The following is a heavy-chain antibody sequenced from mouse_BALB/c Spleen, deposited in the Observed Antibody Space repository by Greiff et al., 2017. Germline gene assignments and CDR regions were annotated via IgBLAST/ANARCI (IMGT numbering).Heavy chain of an antibody. J-gene: IGHJ4*01. Sequence: EVKLVESGGGLVQPGGSLRLSCATSGFTFSDFYMEWVRQPPGKRLEWIAASRNKANGYTTEYSASVKGRFTISRDNSQSILYLQMNTLRAEDSATYYCARDQGAMDYWGQGTSVTVSS. V-gene: IGHV7-1*02. CDR3: ARDQGAMDY. CDR1: GFTFSDFY. CDR2: SRNKANGYTT.